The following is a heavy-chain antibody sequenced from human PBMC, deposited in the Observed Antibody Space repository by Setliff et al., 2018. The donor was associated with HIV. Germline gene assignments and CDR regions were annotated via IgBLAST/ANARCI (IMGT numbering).Heavy chain of an antibody. D-gene: IGHD3-22*01. CDR3: ARGGDYYDSSGYYILGYFQH. CDR2: IYTSGST. J-gene: IGHJ1*01. V-gene: IGHV4-61*02. CDR1: GDSISDNDFY. Sequence: SETLSLTCSLSGDSISDNDFYWGWIRQPAGKGLEWIGRIYTSGSTNYNPSLKSRVTISVDTSKNQFSLKLSSVTAADTAVYYCARGGDYYDSSGYYILGYFQHCGQATLVTVSS.